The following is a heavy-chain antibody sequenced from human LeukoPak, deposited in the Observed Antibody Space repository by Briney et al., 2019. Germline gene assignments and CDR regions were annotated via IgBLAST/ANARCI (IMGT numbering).Heavy chain of an antibody. J-gene: IGHJ5*02. V-gene: IGHV3-48*02. CDR1: GFTFSSYS. D-gene: IGHD3-10*01. CDR3: ARSTEGDYGSGRPFDP. Sequence: AGGSLRLSCAASGFTFSSYSMNWVRQAPGKGLEWVSYISRSSIIHYADSVKGRFTISRDNAKNSLYLQMNRLRDEDTVVYYCARSTEGDYGSGRPFDPWGQGTLVTVSS. CDR2: ISRSSII.